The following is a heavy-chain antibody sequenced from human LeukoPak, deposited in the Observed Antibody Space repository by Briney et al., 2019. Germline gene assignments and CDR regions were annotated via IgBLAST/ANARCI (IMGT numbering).Heavy chain of an antibody. CDR3: ARGAAVGFDY. D-gene: IGHD6-13*01. Sequence: GRSLRLSCAASGFTFSNFGMHWVRRAPGKGLEWVSGIGKGGDTYYVGSVKGRFTISRENAKNSLYLQMNSLRAGDTAVYYCARGAAVGFDYWGQGALVTVSS. V-gene: IGHV3-13*01. CDR1: GFTFSNFG. J-gene: IGHJ4*02. CDR2: IGKGGDT.